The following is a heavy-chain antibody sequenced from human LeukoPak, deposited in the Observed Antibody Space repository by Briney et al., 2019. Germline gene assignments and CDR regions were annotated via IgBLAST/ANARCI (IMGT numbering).Heavy chain of an antibody. CDR1: GFTFSGYG. Sequence: GGSLRLSCAASGFTFSGYGMHWVRQAPGKGLEWVAFIRYDGSNKYYADSVKGRFTISRDNSKNTLYLQMNSLRAEDTAVYYCAKALTYYYYMDVWGKGITVTVSS. V-gene: IGHV3-30*02. CDR3: AKALTYYYYMDV. J-gene: IGHJ6*03. CDR2: IRYDGSNK.